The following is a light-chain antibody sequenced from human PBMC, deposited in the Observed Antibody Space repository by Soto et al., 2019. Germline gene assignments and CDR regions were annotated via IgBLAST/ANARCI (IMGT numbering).Light chain of an antibody. V-gene: IGLV2-14*01. CDR2: EVS. CDR1: SSDVGGYNY. Sequence: QSVLTQPASVSGSPGQSITISCTGTSSDVGGYNYVSWYQQHPGKAPKLMIYEVSKRPSGVSNRFSGSKSGNTASLTISGLQAEDEADYFCNSYGRTSTRYVFGTGTKVTVL. J-gene: IGLJ1*01. CDR3: NSYGRTSTRYV.